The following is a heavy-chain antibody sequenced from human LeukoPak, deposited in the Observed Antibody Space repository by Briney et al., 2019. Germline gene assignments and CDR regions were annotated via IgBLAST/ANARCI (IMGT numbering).Heavy chain of an antibody. D-gene: IGHD5-24*01. J-gene: IGHJ4*02. V-gene: IGHV1-18*04. Sequence: ASVKVSCKASGYTFTSYYMHWVRQAPGQGLEWMGWISAYNGNTNYAQKLRGRVTMTTDTSTGTAYMELRSLRSDDTAVYYCARLGRDGYNLYYFDYWGQGTLVTVSS. CDR3: ARLGRDGYNLYYFDY. CDR2: ISAYNGNT. CDR1: GYTFTSYY.